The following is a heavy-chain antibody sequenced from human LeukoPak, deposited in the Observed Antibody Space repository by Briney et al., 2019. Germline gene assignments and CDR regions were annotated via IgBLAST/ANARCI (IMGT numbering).Heavy chain of an antibody. J-gene: IGHJ4*02. Sequence: SETLSLTCTVSGGSISSGGYYWSWIRQHPGKGLEWMGYIDCSGSTYYNPSLKSRVTISRDTSKNQFSLKLSSVTAADTAVYYCARGLYSIVDYWGQGTLVTVSS. CDR1: GGSISSGGYY. CDR3: ARGLYSIVDY. V-gene: IGHV4-31*03. D-gene: IGHD2-8*01. CDR2: IDCSGST.